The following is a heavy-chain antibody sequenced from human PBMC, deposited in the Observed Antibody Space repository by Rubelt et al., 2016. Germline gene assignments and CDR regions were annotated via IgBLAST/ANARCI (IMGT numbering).Heavy chain of an antibody. V-gene: IGHV1-58*01. CDR2: IVVGSGNT. Sequence: QMQLVQSGPEVKKPGTSVKVSCKASGFTFTSSAVQWVRQARGQRLEWIGWIVVGSGNTNYAKNCQERVTITRDMSTSTAYRELSSLRSEDTAVYYCAADSGYGPSMDVWGQGPRSPSP. D-gene: IGHD5-12*01. CDR1: GFTFTSSA. J-gene: IGHJ6*02. CDR3: AADSGYGPSMDV.